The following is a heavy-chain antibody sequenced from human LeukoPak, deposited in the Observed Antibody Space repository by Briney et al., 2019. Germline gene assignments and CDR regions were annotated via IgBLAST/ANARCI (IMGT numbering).Heavy chain of an antibody. CDR3: AREVYDSSGFDRYYFDY. CDR2: IYYSGST. CDR1: GGSISSGGYY. Sequence: SQTLSLTCTVSGGSISSGGYYWSWIRQHPGKGLEWIGYIYYSGSTYYNPSLKSRVTMSVDTSKNQFSLKLSSVTAADTAVYYCAREVYDSSGFDRYYFDYWGQGTLVTVSS. D-gene: IGHD3-22*01. J-gene: IGHJ4*02. V-gene: IGHV4-31*03.